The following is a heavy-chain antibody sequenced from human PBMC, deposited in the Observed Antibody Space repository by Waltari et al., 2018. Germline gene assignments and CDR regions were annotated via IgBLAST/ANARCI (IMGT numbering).Heavy chain of an antibody. CDR3: AREDYPRTRDY. D-gene: IGHD3-10*01. CDR2: ISGYNGKT. V-gene: IGHV1-18*04. Sequence: QIHLLQSGGEVKKPGASVTVSCKASGYIFTNYGISWVRQAPGQGLEWMAWISGYNGKTNYAQKLQGRVIVTTDTSTSTAYMELRNLRSDDTAVYYCAREDYPRTRDYWGQGTLVNVSS. CDR1: GYIFTNYG. J-gene: IGHJ4*02.